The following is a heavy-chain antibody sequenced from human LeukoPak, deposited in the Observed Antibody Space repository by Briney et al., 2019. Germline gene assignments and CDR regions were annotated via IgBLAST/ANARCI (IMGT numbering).Heavy chain of an antibody. V-gene: IGHV3-23*01. CDR3: ATYSSSWYCFDY. CDR1: GFTFSSHE. J-gene: IGHJ4*02. Sequence: PGGSLRLSCAASGFTFSSHEMNWVRQAPGKGLEWVSAISGSGGSTYYADSVKGRFTISRDNSKNTLYLQMNSLRAEDTAVYYCATYSSSWYCFDYWGQGTLVTVSS. CDR2: ISGSGGST. D-gene: IGHD6-13*01.